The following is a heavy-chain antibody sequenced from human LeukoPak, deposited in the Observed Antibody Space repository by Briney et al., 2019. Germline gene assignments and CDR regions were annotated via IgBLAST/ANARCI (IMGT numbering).Heavy chain of an antibody. V-gene: IGHV1-2*02. CDR2: INPNSGGT. D-gene: IGHD6-19*01. Sequence: ASVKVSCKASGYTFTGYYMHWVRQAPGQGLEWMGWINPNSGGTNYAQKFQGRVTMTRDTSICTAYMELSRLRSDDTAVYYCAREYSSGWYLYGYWGQGTLVTVSS. CDR3: AREYSSGWYLYGY. J-gene: IGHJ4*02. CDR1: GYTFTGYY.